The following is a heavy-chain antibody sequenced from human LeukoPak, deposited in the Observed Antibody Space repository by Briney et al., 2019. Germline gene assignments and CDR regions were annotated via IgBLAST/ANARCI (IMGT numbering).Heavy chain of an antibody. CDR1: GGSISSGGYS. Sequence: SETLSLTCAVSGGSISSGGYSWSWIRQPPGKGLEWIGYIYHSGSTYYNPSLKSRVTISVDRSKNQFSLKLSSVTAADTAVYYCARRSSSAGNDCWGQGTLVTVSS. V-gene: IGHV4-30-2*01. CDR2: IYHSGST. D-gene: IGHD6-6*01. J-gene: IGHJ4*02. CDR3: ARRSSSAGNDC.